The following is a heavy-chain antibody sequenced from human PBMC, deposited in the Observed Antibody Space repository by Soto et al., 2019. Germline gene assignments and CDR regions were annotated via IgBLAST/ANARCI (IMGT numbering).Heavy chain of an antibody. Sequence: ASVKVSCKASGYTFNTYGISWVRQAPGQGLEWMGWISTFNGETRYAQKFQARVTVTTDTSTTTGYMELRSLRSDDTAVYCCARDVGYCSSSTCLIDHWGQGTLVTVS. J-gene: IGHJ4*02. D-gene: IGHD2-2*01. CDR3: ARDVGYCSSSTCLIDH. V-gene: IGHV1-18*01. CDR2: ISTFNGET. CDR1: GYTFNTYG.